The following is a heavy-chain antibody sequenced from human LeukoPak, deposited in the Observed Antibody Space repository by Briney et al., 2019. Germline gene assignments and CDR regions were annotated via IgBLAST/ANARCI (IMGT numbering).Heavy chain of an antibody. CDR2: ISSSGSTI. CDR1: GFTFSSYE. Sequence: GGSLRLSCAASGFTFSSYEMNWVRQAPGKGLEGVSYISSSGSTIYYADSVKGRFTISRDNAKNSLYLQMNSLRAEDTAVYYCAREGGSAAPDYWGQGTLVTVSS. D-gene: IGHD2-2*01. V-gene: IGHV3-48*03. J-gene: IGHJ4*02. CDR3: AREGGSAAPDY.